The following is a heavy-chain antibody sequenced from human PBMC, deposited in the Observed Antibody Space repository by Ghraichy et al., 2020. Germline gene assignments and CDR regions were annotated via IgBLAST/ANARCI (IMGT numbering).Heavy chain of an antibody. D-gene: IGHD6-19*01. J-gene: IGHJ4*02. V-gene: IGHV3-73*01. CDR3: TSAGYSSGYPFDY. CDR2: IRSKANNYAT. Sequence: LSLTCAASGFTFSGSAMHWVRQASGKGLEWVGRIRSKANNYATAYVASVKGRFTISRDDSKTTAYLQLNSLKTEDTAVYYCTSAGYSSGYPFDYWGQGTLVTVSS. CDR1: GFTFSGSA.